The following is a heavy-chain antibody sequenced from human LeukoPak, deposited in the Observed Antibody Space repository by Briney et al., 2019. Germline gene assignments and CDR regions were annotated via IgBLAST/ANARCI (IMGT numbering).Heavy chain of an antibody. CDR2: IYYSGSP. CDR1: RASISIYS. Sequence: SETLSLTCTVSRASISIYSWSWMRQPPGQGLEWLDYIYYSGSPNYNPSLKNRVTMSVDTSRNQFSLRVNSVTAADTAVYYCAKSNRYCDTASCYEAFDIWGQGTMVTVSS. CDR3: AKSNRYCDTASCYEAFDI. D-gene: IGHD2-2*01. V-gene: IGHV4-59*03. J-gene: IGHJ3*02.